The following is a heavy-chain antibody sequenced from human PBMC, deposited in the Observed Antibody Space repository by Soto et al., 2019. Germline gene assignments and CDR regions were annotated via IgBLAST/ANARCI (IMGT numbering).Heavy chain of an antibody. CDR3: AKDGCSSTSCYLSNAFDI. Sequence: EVQLVESGGGLVQPGRSLRLSCAASGFTFDDYAMHWVRQAPGKGLEWVSGISWNSGSIGYADSVKGRFTISRENAKNSLYLQMNSLRAEDTALYYCAKDGCSSTSCYLSNAFDIWGQGTMVTVSS. D-gene: IGHD2-2*01. V-gene: IGHV3-9*01. CDR1: GFTFDDYA. J-gene: IGHJ3*02. CDR2: ISWNSGSI.